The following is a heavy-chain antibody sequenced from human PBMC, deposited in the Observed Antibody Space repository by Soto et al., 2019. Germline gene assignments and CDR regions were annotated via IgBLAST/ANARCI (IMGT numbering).Heavy chain of an antibody. CDR1: GFTFSDYY. Sequence: QVQLVESGGGLVRPGGSLRLSCAASGFTFSDYYMTWIRQAPGKGLEWVSYITRSSDYTNYADSVKGRFTISRDNVKNSLYLQMNSLRAEDTAVYYCAREYYYGMDVWGQGTTVTVSS. CDR3: AREYYYGMDV. CDR2: ITRSSDYT. V-gene: IGHV3-11*05. J-gene: IGHJ6*02.